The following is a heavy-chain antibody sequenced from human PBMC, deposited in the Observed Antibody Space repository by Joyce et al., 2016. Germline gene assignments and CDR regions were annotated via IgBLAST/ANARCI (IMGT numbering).Heavy chain of an antibody. V-gene: IGHV5-51*01. CDR3: ATTLGYYDILTGYSPFDY. D-gene: IGHD3-9*01. J-gene: IGHJ4*02. CDR1: GYSFTSYW. CDR2: IYPGDADT. Sequence: EVQLVQSGAEVKKPGESLKISCKGSGYSFTSYWIGWVRQMPGKGLAWMGIIYPGDADTRYSPSFQGQVTISADKSISTAYLQWSSLKASDTAMYYCATTLGYYDILTGYSPFDYWGQGTLVTVSS.